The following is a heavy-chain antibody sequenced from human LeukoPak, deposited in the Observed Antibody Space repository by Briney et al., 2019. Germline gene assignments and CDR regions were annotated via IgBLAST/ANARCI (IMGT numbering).Heavy chain of an antibody. J-gene: IGHJ4*02. CDR2: INHSGST. Sequence: SETLSLTCAVYGGSFSGYYWSWIRQPPGKGLEWIGEINHSGSTNYNPSLKSRVTISVDTSKNQFSLKLSSVTAADTAVYYCARDIAVAGSDYWGQGTLVTVSS. V-gene: IGHV4-34*01. CDR3: ARDIAVAGSDY. D-gene: IGHD6-19*01. CDR1: GGSFSGYY.